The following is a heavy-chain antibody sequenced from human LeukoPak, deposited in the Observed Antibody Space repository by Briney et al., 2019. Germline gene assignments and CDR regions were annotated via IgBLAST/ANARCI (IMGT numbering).Heavy chain of an antibody. D-gene: IGHD1-26*01. CDR1: GGSISSYY. CDR3: ATHGGSSSYYFHY. V-gene: IGHV4-39*01. CDR2: IHYSGST. Sequence: ETLSLTCTVSGGSISSYYWVSIRQPPGKGLEWIGSIHYSGSTYYNPSLKSRVTISVDTSNNQFSLELSSVTAADTAVYYCATHGGSSSYYFHYWGQGTLVTVSS. J-gene: IGHJ4*02.